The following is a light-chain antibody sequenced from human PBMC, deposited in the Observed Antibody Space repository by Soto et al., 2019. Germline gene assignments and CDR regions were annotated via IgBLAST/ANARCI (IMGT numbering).Light chain of an antibody. CDR2: NTS. V-gene: IGLV1-44*01. CDR3: AAWDESLIGYG. CDR1: SSNIGSNN. Sequence: QSVLTQTPSASGTPGQRVTISCSGGSSNIGSNNVNRYQQLPGTAPKLLIYNTSQRPSGVPDRFSGSKSGTSASLAISGLQSEDESYYYCAAWDESLIGYGCATGTKVTVL. J-gene: IGLJ1*01.